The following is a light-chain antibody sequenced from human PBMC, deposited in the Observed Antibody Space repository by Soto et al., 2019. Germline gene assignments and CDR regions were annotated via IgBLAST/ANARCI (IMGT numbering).Light chain of an antibody. CDR3: QTWGTGIQGV. CDR1: SGHSSYA. Sequence: QLVLTQSPSASASLGASVKLTCTLSSGHSSYAIAWDQQQPEKGPRYLMKLNSDGSHSKGDGIPDRFSGSSSGAERYLTISSLQSEDEADYYCQTWGTGIQGVFGGGTKVTVL. CDR2: LNSDGSH. J-gene: IGLJ3*02. V-gene: IGLV4-69*01.